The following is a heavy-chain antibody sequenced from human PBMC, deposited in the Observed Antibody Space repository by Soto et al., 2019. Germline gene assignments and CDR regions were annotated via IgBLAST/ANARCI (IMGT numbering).Heavy chain of an antibody. D-gene: IGHD2-2*01. CDR3: ERGVRRNYAKDV. J-gene: IGHJ6*02. CDR1: GFTFSDYW. Sequence: EVQLVESGGGLAQPGGALRVACAASGFTFSDYWMHWVRQAPGKVRMWVSRINGDGSCTNYADYVKGRITISKDNANNTLYLQMHRLSDEDTAVYYRERGVRRNYAKDVWGQGTPVTVSS. CDR2: INGDGSCT. V-gene: IGHV3-74*01.